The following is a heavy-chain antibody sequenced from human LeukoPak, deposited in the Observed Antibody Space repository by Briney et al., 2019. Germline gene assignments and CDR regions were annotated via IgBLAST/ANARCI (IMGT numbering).Heavy chain of an antibody. D-gene: IGHD5-18*01. V-gene: IGHV3-21*01. CDR3: ARGDPDTAMVTDY. J-gene: IGHJ4*02. Sequence: GGSLRLSCAASGFTFSSYSMNWVRQAPGKGLEWVSSISSSSSYIYYADSVKGRFTISRDNAKNSLYLQMNSLRAEDTAVYYCARGDPDTAMVTDYWGQGTLVTVSS. CDR1: GFTFSSYS. CDR2: ISSSSSYI.